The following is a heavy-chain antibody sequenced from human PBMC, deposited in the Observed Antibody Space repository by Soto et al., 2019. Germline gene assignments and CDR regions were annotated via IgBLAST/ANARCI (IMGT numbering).Heavy chain of an antibody. CDR2: IWYDGSNK. J-gene: IGHJ6*02. CDR1: GFTFSSYG. Sequence: GGSLRLSCAASGFTFSSYGMHWVRQAPGKGLEWVAVIWYDGSNKYYADSVKGRFTISRDNSKNTLYLQMNSRRAEDTAVYYCARDIATWGSSWYELHYYYYYGMDVWGQGTTVTVSS. D-gene: IGHD6-13*01. CDR3: ARDIATWGSSWYELHYYYYYGMDV. V-gene: IGHV3-33*01.